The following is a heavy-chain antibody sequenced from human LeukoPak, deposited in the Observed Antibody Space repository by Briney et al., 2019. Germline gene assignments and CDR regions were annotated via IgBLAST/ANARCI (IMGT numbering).Heavy chain of an antibody. D-gene: IGHD3-3*01. CDR2: IYHDGST. CDR3: ASGADFGFDY. V-gene: IGHV4-38-2*02. J-gene: IGHJ4*02. CDR1: GYSISSGYY. Sequence: PSETLSLTCTVSGYSISSGYYWGWIRQPPGKGLEWIGSIYHDGSTYYNPSLKTRVTISVDTSKNQFSLKLNSVTAADTAVYYCASGADFGFDYWGQGTLVTVSS.